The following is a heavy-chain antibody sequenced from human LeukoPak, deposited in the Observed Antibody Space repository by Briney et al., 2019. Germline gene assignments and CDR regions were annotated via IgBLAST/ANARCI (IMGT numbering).Heavy chain of an antibody. CDR2: IYHSGST. CDR3: ARARRNYYDSSTQLDY. V-gene: IGHV4-4*02. D-gene: IGHD3-22*01. J-gene: IGHJ4*02. Sequence: KPGGSLRLSCAASGFTFSSYAMHWVRQPPGKGLEWIGEIYHSGSTNYNPSLKSRVTISVDKSKNQFSLKLSSVTAADTAVYYCARARRNYYDSSTQLDYWGQGTLVTVSS. CDR1: GFTFSSYA.